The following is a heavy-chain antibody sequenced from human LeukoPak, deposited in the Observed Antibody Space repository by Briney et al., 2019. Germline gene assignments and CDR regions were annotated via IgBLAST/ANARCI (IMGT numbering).Heavy chain of an antibody. D-gene: IGHD3-3*01. Sequence: GGSLRLSCAASGFTFSSYWMSWVRQAPGKGLELVANIKQDGSEKYYVDSVKGRFTISRDNAKNSLYLQMNSLRAEDTAVYYCARDKNDFWSGYYYFDYWGQGTLVTVSS. V-gene: IGHV3-7*01. CDR2: IKQDGSEK. CDR1: GFTFSSYW. J-gene: IGHJ4*02. CDR3: ARDKNDFWSGYYYFDY.